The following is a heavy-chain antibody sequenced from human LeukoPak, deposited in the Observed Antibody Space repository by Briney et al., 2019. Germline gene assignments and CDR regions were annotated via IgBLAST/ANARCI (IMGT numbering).Heavy chain of an antibody. D-gene: IGHD6-13*01. J-gene: IGHJ4*02. CDR1: GSSFTSSW. Sequence: GGALEISWKTSGSSFTSSWIGWVRQMPGKGLEWMGIIYPGDSDTKYSPSFQGQVTISVDKSISTAYLQWSSLKASDTAMSYCARHDYSGYSSSWYFDYWGQGTLVTASS. V-gene: IGHV5-51*01. CDR2: IYPGDSDT. CDR3: ARHDYSGYSSSWYFDY.